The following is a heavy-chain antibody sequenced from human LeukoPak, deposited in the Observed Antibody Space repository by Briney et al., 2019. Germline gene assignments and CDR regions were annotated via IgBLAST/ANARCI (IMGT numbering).Heavy chain of an antibody. Sequence: ASVKVSCKSSGYTFTGYYMHWVRQAPGQGLEWMGRINPNSGCTNYAQKFQGRVTMTRDTSISTAYMERSRLRSDDKAVYYCERGGKFIPQVAGPTRGDWFDPWGQGNLVTVSS. CDR2: INPNSGCT. CDR3: ERGGKFIPQVAGPTRGDWFDP. J-gene: IGHJ5*02. CDR1: GYTFTGYY. V-gene: IGHV1-2*06. D-gene: IGHD6-19*01.